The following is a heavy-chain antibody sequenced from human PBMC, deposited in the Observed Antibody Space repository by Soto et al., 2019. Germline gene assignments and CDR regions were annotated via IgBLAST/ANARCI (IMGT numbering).Heavy chain of an antibody. CDR2: ISGYNGNT. D-gene: IGHD4-17*01. J-gene: IGHJ4*02. V-gene: IGHV1-18*01. CDR1: GYAFTNYG. CDR3: ARAGRYYGGDFDY. Sequence: QVQLVQSGAEVKKPGASVKVSCKASGYAFTNYGISWVRQPPGQGLELMGWISGYNGNTNYAQNLQGRVTMTTDTSSNTAYMELTSLRSDDTAVYYCARAGRYYGGDFDYWGQGPLVTVS.